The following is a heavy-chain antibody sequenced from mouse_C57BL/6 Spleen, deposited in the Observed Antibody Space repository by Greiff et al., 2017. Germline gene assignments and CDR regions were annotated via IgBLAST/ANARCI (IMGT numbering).Heavy chain of an antibody. J-gene: IGHJ1*03. CDR2: ISYDGSN. CDR1: GYSITSCYY. D-gene: IGHD4-1*01. Sequence: VQLKESGPGLVKPSPSLSLTCSVTGYSITSCYYWNWIRQFPGNKLEWMGYISYDGSNNYNPSLKNPISITRDTSKNQLFLKLNSVATEDTATYDCARLLGRYFDVWGTGTTVTVSS. CDR3: ARLLGRYFDV. V-gene: IGHV3-6*01.